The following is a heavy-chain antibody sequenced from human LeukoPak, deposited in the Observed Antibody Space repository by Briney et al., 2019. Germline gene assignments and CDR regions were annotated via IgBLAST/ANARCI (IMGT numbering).Heavy chain of an antibody. CDR1: GFTFSSYA. D-gene: IGHD3-10*01. CDR2: ISGSGGST. Sequence: PGGSLRLSCAASGFTFSSYAMSWVRQAPGKGLEWVSKISGSGGSTYYADSVKGRFTISRDNSKNTVYLQMNSLRAEDTAVYYCAKDPYGSGSTNWFDPWGQGTLVTVSS. V-gene: IGHV3-23*01. CDR3: AKDPYGSGSTNWFDP. J-gene: IGHJ5*02.